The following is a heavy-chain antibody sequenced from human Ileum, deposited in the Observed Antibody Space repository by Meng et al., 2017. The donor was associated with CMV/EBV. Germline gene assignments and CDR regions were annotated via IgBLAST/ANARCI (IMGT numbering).Heavy chain of an antibody. J-gene: IGHJ4*02. Sequence: VSVGSISSSNYYWGWIRQPPGKGLESIGIIYYSGSTYYNPSLKSRVTISVDTSKSQFSLRLSSVTAADTAVYYCARLNWFGDRYFDYWGQGTLVTVS. CDR2: IYYSGST. V-gene: IGHV4-39*01. D-gene: IGHD3-10*01. CDR1: VGSISSSNYY. CDR3: ARLNWFGDRYFDY.